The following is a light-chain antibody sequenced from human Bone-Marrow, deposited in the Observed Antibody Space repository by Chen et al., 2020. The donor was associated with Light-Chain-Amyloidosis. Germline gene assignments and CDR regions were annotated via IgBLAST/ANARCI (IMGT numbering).Light chain of an antibody. CDR3: QSADSSGTYEVI. Sequence: SSELTQPTSVPVSAGQTARITCSGDDLPTKYAYWYQQKPGQAPVLVIHRDTERPSGISERVSGSSSGTTATLTISGVQAEDDADYHCQSADSSGTYEVIFGGGTKLTVL. CDR2: RDT. CDR1: DLPTKY. V-gene: IGLV3-25*03. J-gene: IGLJ2*01.